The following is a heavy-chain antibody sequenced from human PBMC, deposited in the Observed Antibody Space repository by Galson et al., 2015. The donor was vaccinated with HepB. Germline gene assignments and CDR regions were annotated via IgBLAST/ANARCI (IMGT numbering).Heavy chain of an antibody. CDR2: INPSGGST. CDR3: ARDGIGIAAAVGWFDP. V-gene: IGHV1-46*04. Sequence: SVKVSCKASGYIFTSYYMHWVRQAPGQGLEWMGIINPSGGSTSYAQKLQGRVTMTRDTSTSTVYMELSSLRSEDTAVYYCARDGIGIAAAVGWFDPWGQGTLVTVSS. CDR1: GYIFTSYY. J-gene: IGHJ5*02. D-gene: IGHD6-13*01.